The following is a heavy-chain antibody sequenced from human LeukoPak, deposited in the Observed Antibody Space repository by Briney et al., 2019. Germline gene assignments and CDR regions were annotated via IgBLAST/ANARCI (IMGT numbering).Heavy chain of an antibody. Sequence: PGGSLRLSCAASGFTFSSYAMTWVRQAPGKGLEWVSAISGGGSTYYADSVKGRFTISTDNSKNTLYLQMNSLRAEDTAVYYCAKNTGSYPYYYYYMDVWGKGTTVTVSS. CDR1: GFTFSSYA. CDR2: ISGGGST. J-gene: IGHJ6*03. V-gene: IGHV3-23*01. D-gene: IGHD1-26*01. CDR3: AKNTGSYPYYYYYMDV.